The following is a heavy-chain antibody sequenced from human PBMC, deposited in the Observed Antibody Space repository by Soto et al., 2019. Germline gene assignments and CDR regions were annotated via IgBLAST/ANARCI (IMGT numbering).Heavy chain of an antibody. CDR3: ARGPPSRVTTGYYYGMDV. V-gene: IGHV3-72*01. CDR1: GFTFSDHY. J-gene: IGHJ6*02. Sequence: EVQLVESGGGLVQPGGSLRLSCAASGFTFSDHYMDWVRQAPGKGLEWVGRTRNKANSYTTEYAASVKGRFTISRDDSKKSLYLQRKSLKTEDTAVYYCARGPPSRVTTGYYYGMDVWGQGTTVTVSS. D-gene: IGHD4-17*01. CDR2: TRNKANSYTT.